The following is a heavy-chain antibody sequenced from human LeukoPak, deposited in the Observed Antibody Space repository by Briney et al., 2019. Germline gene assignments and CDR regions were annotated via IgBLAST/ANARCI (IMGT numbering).Heavy chain of an antibody. Sequence: GASAKVSCKASGYTFTSYDINWVRQATGQGLEWMGWMNPNSGNTGYAQKFQDRVTMTRNTSISTAYMELSSLRSEDTAVYYCARGDILTGNHNDYWGQGTLVTVSS. CDR2: MNPNSGNT. V-gene: IGHV1-8*01. CDR1: GYTFTSYD. J-gene: IGHJ4*02. CDR3: ARGDILTGNHNDY. D-gene: IGHD3-9*01.